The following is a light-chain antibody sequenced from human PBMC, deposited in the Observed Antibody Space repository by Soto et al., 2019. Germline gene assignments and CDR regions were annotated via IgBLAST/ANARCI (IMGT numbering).Light chain of an antibody. CDR3: QHYRLYSPWT. J-gene: IGKJ1*01. Sequence: IQMTQSPSTLSASVGDRVTITCRASQNINAWLAWYQQKPGKAPKLLISDASSVESGGPSRFSGSGSGTEFTLTTSGLQPDDFATYYCQHYRLYSPWTVGQGTNVDSK. CDR2: DAS. V-gene: IGKV1-5*01. CDR1: QNINAW.